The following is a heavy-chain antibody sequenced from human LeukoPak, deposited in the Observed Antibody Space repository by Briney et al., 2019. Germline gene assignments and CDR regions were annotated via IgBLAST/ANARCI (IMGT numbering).Heavy chain of an antibody. J-gene: IGHJ3*02. V-gene: IGHV1-3*01. CDR3: ESLTVDTAMNTDDAFDI. CDR1: GYTFTSYA. D-gene: IGHD5-18*01. Sequence: ASVKVSCKASGYTFTSYAMHWVRQAPGQRLEWMGWINAGNGNTKYSQKFQGRVTITRDTSASTAYMELSSLRSEDTAVYYCESLTVDTAMNTDDAFDIWGQGTMVTVSS. CDR2: INAGNGNT.